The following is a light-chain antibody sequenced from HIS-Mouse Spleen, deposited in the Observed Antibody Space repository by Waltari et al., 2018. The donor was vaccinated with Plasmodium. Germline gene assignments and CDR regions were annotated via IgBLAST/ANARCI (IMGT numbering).Light chain of an antibody. J-gene: IGLJ2*01. CDR1: KLGDKY. V-gene: IGLV3-1*01. CDR3: QAWDSSTVV. Sequence: SYELTQPPSVSVSPGQTASITCSGDKLGDKYACWYQQKTGQSPVLVIYQDSKRPSGFPELVSGSNSGNTATLTVSGTQAMDEADYYCQAWDSSTVVFGGGTKLTVL. CDR2: QDS.